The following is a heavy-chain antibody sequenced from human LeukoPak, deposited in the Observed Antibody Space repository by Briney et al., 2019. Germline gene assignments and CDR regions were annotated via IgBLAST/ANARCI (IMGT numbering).Heavy chain of an antibody. V-gene: IGHV1-46*01. CDR1: GYTFSSYY. J-gene: IGHJ6*02. D-gene: IGHD3-22*01. CDR2: INPSGGST. CDR3: ARDSDSSGYYSYGGYYYYGMDV. Sequence: ASVKVSCKASGYTFSSYYMHWVRQAPGQGLEWMGIINPSGGSTSYAQKFQGRVTTTRDTSTSTVYMELSSLRSEDTAVYYCARDSDSSGYYSYGGYYYYGMDVWGQGTTVTVSS.